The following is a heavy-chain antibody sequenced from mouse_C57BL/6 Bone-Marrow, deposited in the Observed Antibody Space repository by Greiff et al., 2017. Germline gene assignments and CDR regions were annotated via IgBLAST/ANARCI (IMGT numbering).Heavy chain of an antibody. D-gene: IGHD2-4*01. CDR1: GYTFTDYN. CDR2: INPNNGGT. Sequence: VVKPGASVKMSCKASGYTFTDYNMHWVKQSHGKSLEWIGYINPNNGGTSYNQKFKGKATLTVNKSSSTAYMELRSLTSEDSAVYYCARDDYDVAWFAYWGQGTLVTVSA. J-gene: IGHJ3*01. V-gene: IGHV1-22*01. CDR3: ARDDYDVAWFAY.